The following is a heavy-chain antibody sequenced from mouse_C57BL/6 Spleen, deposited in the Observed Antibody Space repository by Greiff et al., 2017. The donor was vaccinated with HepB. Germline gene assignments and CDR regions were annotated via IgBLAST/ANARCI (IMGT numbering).Heavy chain of an antibody. CDR3: ARLGSSPHYYAMDY. V-gene: IGHV1-81*01. CDR1: GYTFTSYG. CDR2: IYPRSGNT. Sequence: VKLQQSGAELARPGASVKLSCKASGYTFTSYGISWVKQRTGQGLEWIGEIYPRSGNTYYNEKFKGKATLTADKSSSTAYMELRSLTSEDSAVYFCARLGSSPHYYAMDYWGQGTSVTVSS. J-gene: IGHJ4*01. D-gene: IGHD1-1*01.